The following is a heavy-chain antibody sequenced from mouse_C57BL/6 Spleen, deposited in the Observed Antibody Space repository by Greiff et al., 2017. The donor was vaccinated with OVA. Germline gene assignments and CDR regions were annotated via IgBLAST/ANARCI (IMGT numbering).Heavy chain of an antibody. CDR1: GYSITSGYY. D-gene: IGHD2-3*01. CDR3: ARENGYYDAY. Sequence: EVKLQESGPGLVKPSQSLSLTCSVTGYSITSGYYWNWIRQFPGNKLEWMGYISYDGSNNYNPSLKNRISITRDTSKNQFFLKLNSVTTEDTATYYCARENGYYDAYWGQGTLVTVSA. J-gene: IGHJ3*01. V-gene: IGHV3-6*01. CDR2: ISYDGSN.